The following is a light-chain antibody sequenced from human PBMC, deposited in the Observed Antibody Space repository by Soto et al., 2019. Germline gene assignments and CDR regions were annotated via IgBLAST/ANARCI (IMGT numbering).Light chain of an antibody. Sequence: QSALTQPASVSGAPGQSITISCSGTISDVGSSNLVSWYQQHPGKAPKLIIFEGDRRPSGVSGRFSGSKSGNTASLTISGLQAEDEADYYCCSFARSSTFYVFGTGTKVTVL. CDR2: EGD. CDR1: ISDVGSSNL. V-gene: IGLV2-23*01. J-gene: IGLJ1*01. CDR3: CSFARSSTFYV.